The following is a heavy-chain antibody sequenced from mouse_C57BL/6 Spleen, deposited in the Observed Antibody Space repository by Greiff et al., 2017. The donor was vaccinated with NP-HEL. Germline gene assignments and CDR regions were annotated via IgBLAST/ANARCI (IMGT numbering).Heavy chain of an antibody. J-gene: IGHJ2*01. Sequence: QVQLQQSGPELVRPGVSVKISCKGSGYTFTDYAMHWVKQSHAKSLEWIGVISTYSGDASYNQNFKAKATMTVDKSSSTAYMELARLTSEDSAVYYCARDPLYYGKGYWGQGTTLTVSS. CDR2: ISTYSGDA. D-gene: IGHD2-1*01. CDR1: GYTFTDYA. V-gene: IGHV1-67*01. CDR3: ARDPLYYGKGY.